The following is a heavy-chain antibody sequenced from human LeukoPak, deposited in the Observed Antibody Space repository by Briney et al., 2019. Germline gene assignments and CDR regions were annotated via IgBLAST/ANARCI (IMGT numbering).Heavy chain of an antibody. CDR3: ARLPSNGNYYFDC. D-gene: IGHD4-11*01. CDR2: IYYSGST. Sequence: PSETLSLTCTVSGGSISSYYWSWIRQPPGKGLEWIGYIYYSGSTNYNPSLKSRVTISVDTSKNQFSLKLSSVTAADTAVYYCARLPSNGNYYFDCWGQGTLVTVSS. CDR1: GGSISSYY. V-gene: IGHV4-59*08. J-gene: IGHJ4*02.